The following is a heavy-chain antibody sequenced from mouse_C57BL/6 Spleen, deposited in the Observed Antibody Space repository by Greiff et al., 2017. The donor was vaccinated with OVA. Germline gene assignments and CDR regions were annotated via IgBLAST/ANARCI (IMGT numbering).Heavy chain of an antibody. Sequence: VQLQQSGAELARPGASVKLSCKASGYTFTSYSISWVKQRTGQGLEWIGEIYPRSGNTYYNEKFKGKATLTADKSSSTAYMELRSLTSEDSAVYFCAREGYYDYDGFAYWGQGTLVTVSA. CDR1: GYTFTSYS. V-gene: IGHV1-81*01. D-gene: IGHD2-4*01. CDR2: IYPRSGNT. CDR3: AREGYYDYDGFAY. J-gene: IGHJ3*01.